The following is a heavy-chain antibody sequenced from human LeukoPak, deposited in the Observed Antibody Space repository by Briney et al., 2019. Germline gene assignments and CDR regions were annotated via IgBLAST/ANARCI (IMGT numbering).Heavy chain of an antibody. V-gene: IGHV3-7*01. D-gene: IGHD6-19*01. CDR1: GFDFSSYW. J-gene: IGHJ4*02. Sequence: QPGASLRLSCAASGFDFSSYWMSWVRQAPGKGLEWVSNIKQDGGEENYVDSVKGRFTNSRDNAKNSLYMQMNSLRAEDTAVYYCARRAVAGTGYYDYGGQGTLVTVSS. CDR3: ARRAVAGTGYYDY. CDR2: IKQDGGEE.